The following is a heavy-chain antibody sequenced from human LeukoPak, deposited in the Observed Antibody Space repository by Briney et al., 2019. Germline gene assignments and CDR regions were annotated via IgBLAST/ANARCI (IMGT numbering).Heavy chain of an antibody. Sequence: GESLNISFEGSGYSFPNYWITWVRQMPGKGLEWVGVIYPGDSHTRYSPSFQGQVTISADKSTNTAYLQWARLKASDTAIYYCARRYSSGWSFEYWGQGTLVTVSS. D-gene: IGHD6-19*01. CDR2: IYPGDSHT. J-gene: IGHJ4*02. CDR3: ARRYSSGWSFEY. CDR1: GYSFPNYW. V-gene: IGHV5-51*01.